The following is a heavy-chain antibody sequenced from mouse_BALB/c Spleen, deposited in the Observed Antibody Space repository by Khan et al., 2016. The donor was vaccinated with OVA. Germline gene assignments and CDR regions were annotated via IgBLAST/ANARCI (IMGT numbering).Heavy chain of an antibody. J-gene: IGHJ4*01. CDR1: GYSITSNYA. D-gene: IGHD1-1*01. Sequence: EVQLQESGPGLVKPSQSLSLTCTVNGYSITSNYAWNWIRQFPGNKLEWMGYISYSGSTNYNPYLKSRLSITRDTTKNQIFLLLHSVTTEDSATYYFASSNYYVYAFVYLCQATSVTVSS. V-gene: IGHV3-2*02. CDR3: ASSNYYVYAFVY. CDR2: ISYSGST.